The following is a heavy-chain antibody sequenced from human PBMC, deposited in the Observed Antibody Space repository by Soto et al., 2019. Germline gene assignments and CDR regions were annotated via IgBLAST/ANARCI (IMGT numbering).Heavy chain of an antibody. D-gene: IGHD6-19*01. CDR3: ARDGQEWLVDAFDI. Sequence: GGSLRLSCAASGFTSSSYWMSWVRQAPGKGLEWVANIKQDGSEKYYVDSVKGRFTISRDNAKNSLYLQMNSLRAEDTAVYYCARDGQEWLVDAFDIWGQGTMVTVSS. CDR2: IKQDGSEK. V-gene: IGHV3-7*01. J-gene: IGHJ3*02. CDR1: GFTSSSYW.